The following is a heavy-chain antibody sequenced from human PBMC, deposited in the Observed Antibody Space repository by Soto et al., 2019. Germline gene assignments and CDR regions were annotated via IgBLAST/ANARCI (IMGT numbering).Heavy chain of an antibody. CDR1: GGSISTYY. Sequence: SETLSLTCTVSGGSISTYYWSWIRQPPGKGLEWIGYIYYSGSTNYNPSLKSRVTMSVDTSKNQFSLKLSSVTAADTAVYYCARGNTLYYYDGSGGFDYWGQGTLVTVSS. J-gene: IGHJ4*02. D-gene: IGHD3-22*01. CDR2: IYYSGST. V-gene: IGHV4-59*01. CDR3: ARGNTLYYYDGSGGFDY.